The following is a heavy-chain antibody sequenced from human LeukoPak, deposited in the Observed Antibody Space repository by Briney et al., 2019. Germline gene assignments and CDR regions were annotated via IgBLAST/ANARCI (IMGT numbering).Heavy chain of an antibody. V-gene: IGHV3-21*06. D-gene: IGHD5-24*01. CDR2: ISSSSSYI. J-gene: IGHJ3*02. CDR1: GFTFSSYS. Sequence: GGSLRLSCAASGFTFSSYSMNWVRQAPGKGLEWVSSISSSSSYIYYADSVKGRFSISRDNAKNSLYLQMNSLRAEDTAVYYCARGRDGYNLVDAFDIWGQGIMVTVSS. CDR3: ARGRDGYNLVDAFDI.